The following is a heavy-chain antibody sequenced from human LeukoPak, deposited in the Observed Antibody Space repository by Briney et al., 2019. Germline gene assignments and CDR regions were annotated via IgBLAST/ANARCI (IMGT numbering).Heavy chain of an antibody. CDR3: ARSLGPLYGMDV. Sequence: PGGSLRLSCVASGFSFSDSAVHWVRQASGKGLEWIGRIRSKGNNYATEYIESVRGRFSISRDDTKNTASLQMNSLKTEDTAVYYCARSLGPLYGMDVWGQGTTVTVSS. V-gene: IGHV3-73*01. J-gene: IGHJ6*02. D-gene: IGHD3-10*01. CDR1: GFSFSDSA. CDR2: IRSKGNNYAT.